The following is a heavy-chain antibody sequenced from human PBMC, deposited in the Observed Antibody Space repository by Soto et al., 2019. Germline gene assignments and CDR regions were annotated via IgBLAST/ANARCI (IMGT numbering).Heavy chain of an antibody. CDR3: ARDGRGTYYYYGMDX. V-gene: IGHV4-59*01. CDR1: GGSISSYY. J-gene: IGHJ6*02. D-gene: IGHD1-1*01. CDR2: IYYSGST. Sequence: KTSETLSLTCTVSGGSISSYYWSWIRQPPGKGLEWIGYIYYSGSTNYNPSLKSRVTISVDTSKNQFSLKLSSVTAADTAVYYCARDGRGTYYYYGMDXWGQGTTVTVS.